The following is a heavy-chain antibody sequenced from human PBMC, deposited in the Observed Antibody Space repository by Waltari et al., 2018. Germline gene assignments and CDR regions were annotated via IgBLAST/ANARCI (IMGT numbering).Heavy chain of an antibody. V-gene: IGHV1-69*04. D-gene: IGHD3-3*01. CDR3: AREANIAIFGMAARGAFDI. Sequence: QVQLVQSGAEVKKPGSSVTVSCKASGGTFSSYAINWVRQAPGQGLEWMGRIIPIHAIANYEQKFQGRVTITADESTSTAYMELSSLRSDDTAVYYCAREANIAIFGMAARGAFDIWGQGTMVTVSS. J-gene: IGHJ3*02. CDR2: IIPIHAIA. CDR1: GGTFSSYA.